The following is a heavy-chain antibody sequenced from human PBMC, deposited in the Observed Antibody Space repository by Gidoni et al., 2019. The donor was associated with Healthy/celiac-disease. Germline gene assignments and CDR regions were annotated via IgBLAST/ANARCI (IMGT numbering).Heavy chain of an antibody. V-gene: IGHV4-4*07. CDR2: ISTSGST. J-gene: IGHJ3*02. D-gene: IGHD5-18*01. Sequence: QVQLQESGPGLVKPSETLSLTCTVSGGSISSYYWSWIRQPAGKGLEWIGRISTSGSTNYNPSLKSRVTMSVDTSKNQFSLKLSSVTAADTAVYYCARDNSRGYSYGLDAFDIWGQGTMVTVSS. CDR1: GGSISSYY. CDR3: ARDNSRGYSYGLDAFDI.